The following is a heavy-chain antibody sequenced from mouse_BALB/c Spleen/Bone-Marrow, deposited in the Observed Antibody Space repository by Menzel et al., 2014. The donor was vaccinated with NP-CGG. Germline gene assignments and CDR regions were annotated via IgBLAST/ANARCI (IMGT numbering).Heavy chain of an antibody. D-gene: IGHD1-2*01. CDR1: GFNIKDTY. CDR2: IDPANGNT. J-gene: IGHJ2*01. V-gene: IGHV14-3*02. Sequence: VQLQQSGAELVKPGASVKLSCTASGFNIKDTYMHWVKQRPEQGLEWIGRIDPANGNTKYDPKFQGKATITADTSYNTAYLQLSSLTSEDTAVYYCARTAPENFDYWGQGTTLTVSS. CDR3: ARTAPENFDY.